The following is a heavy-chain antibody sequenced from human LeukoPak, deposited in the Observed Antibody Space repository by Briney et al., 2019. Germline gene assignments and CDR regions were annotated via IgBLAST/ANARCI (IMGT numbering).Heavy chain of an antibody. CDR2: ISGSGGST. J-gene: IGHJ4*02. CDR1: GFALSSYA. V-gene: IGHV3-23*01. Sequence: GGSLRLSCAASGFALSSYAMSWVRQAPGKGLEWVSVISGSGGSTYYADSVEGRFTISRDNSKNTLYLQMNSLRAEDTAVYYCAKAPANYVDTAMGTFDYWGQGTLVTVSS. CDR3: AKAPANYVDTAMGTFDY. D-gene: IGHD5-18*01.